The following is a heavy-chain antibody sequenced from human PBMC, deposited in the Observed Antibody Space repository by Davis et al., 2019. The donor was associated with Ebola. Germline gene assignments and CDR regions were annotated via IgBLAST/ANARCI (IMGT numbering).Heavy chain of an antibody. CDR1: GFTFSSYS. Sequence: GESLKISCAASGFTFSSYSMNWVRQAPGKGLEWVSYISSSSSTIYYADSVKGRFTISRDNAKNSLYLQMNSLRDEDTAVYYCASSGVVVPAANIDYYYYGMDVWGQGTTVTVSS. CDR2: ISSSSSTI. CDR3: ASSGVVVPAANIDYYYYGMDV. V-gene: IGHV3-48*02. D-gene: IGHD2-2*01. J-gene: IGHJ6*02.